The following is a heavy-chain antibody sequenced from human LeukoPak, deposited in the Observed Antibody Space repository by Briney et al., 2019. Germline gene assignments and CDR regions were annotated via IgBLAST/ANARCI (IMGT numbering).Heavy chain of an antibody. Sequence: GGSLRLSCVASGFSSNYMSWVRQAPGKGLEWVSVIYSGDSTYYVDSVKGRFTISRDISKNTLYLQMNSLRPEDTAVYHCARDLWDATGYWGQGTLVTVSS. CDR2: IYSGDST. V-gene: IGHV3-66*02. D-gene: IGHD3-3*01. CDR1: GFSSNY. CDR3: ARDLWDATGY. J-gene: IGHJ4*02.